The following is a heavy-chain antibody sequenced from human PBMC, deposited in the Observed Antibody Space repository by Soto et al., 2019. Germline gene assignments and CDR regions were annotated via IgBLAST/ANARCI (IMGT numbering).Heavy chain of an antibody. D-gene: IGHD6-6*01. V-gene: IGHV1-69*13. Sequence: SVKVSCKASGGTFSIYAISWVRQAPGQGLEWKERIIPIFGTANYAQQFQGRVTITADESTSTAYMELSSLRSEDTAVYFCAREIVGGYSSWSPSHWFDPWGQGTLVTVSS. CDR3: AREIVGGYSSWSPSHWFDP. CDR2: IIPIFGTA. CDR1: GGTFSIYA. J-gene: IGHJ5*02.